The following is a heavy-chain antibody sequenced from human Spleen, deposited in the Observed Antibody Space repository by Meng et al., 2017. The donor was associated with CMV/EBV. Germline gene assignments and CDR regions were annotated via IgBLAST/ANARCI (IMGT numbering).Heavy chain of an antibody. Sequence: GESLKISCAASGFTFSSYGMHWVRQAPGKGLEWVAFIRYDGSDKFYADSVKGRFTISGDNSRKTLYLQINSLRAEDTAMYYCAKGDYIRNAFDIWGQGTTVTVSS. V-gene: IGHV3-30*02. CDR1: GFTFSSYG. J-gene: IGHJ3*02. CDR2: IRYDGSDK. CDR3: AKGDYIRNAFDI. D-gene: IGHD4-11*01.